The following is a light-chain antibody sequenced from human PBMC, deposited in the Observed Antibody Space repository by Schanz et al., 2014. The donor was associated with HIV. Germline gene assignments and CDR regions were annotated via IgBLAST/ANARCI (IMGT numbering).Light chain of an antibody. CDR1: QSVSSNS. Sequence: EIVMTQSPATLSVSPGERATLSCRASQSVSSNSLAWYQQKPGQAPRLLIYGASSRATGIPDRFSASGSGTDFTLTISRLEPEDFAVYYCQQYGSSITFGQGTRLEIK. CDR2: GAS. CDR3: QQYGSSIT. V-gene: IGKV3-20*01. J-gene: IGKJ5*01.